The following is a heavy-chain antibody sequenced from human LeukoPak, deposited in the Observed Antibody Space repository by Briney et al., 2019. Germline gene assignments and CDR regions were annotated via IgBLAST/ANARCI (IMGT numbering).Heavy chain of an antibody. J-gene: IGHJ6*03. V-gene: IGHV3-43D*04. CDR3: AKEGYSSSSGYYYYYMDV. CDR2: VTRNGDTT. CDR1: GFTFNSYS. D-gene: IGHD6-6*01. Sequence: PGGSLRLSCAASGFTFNSYSMNWVRQAPGKGLEWVSAVTRNGDTTYYADSVKGRFTISRDNSKNSLYLQMNSLRAEDTALYYCAKEGYSSSSGYYYYYMDVWGKGTTVTVSS.